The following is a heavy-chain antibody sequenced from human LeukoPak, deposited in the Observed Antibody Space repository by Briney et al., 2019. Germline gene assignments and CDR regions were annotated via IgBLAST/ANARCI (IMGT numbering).Heavy chain of an antibody. CDR1: RFTFSNYV. CDR2: ISGSGRST. V-gene: IGHV3-23*01. D-gene: IGHD3-16*01. Sequence: PGGSLRLSCEASRFTFSNYVMSWVRQAPGGGLECVSAISGSGRSTYYADSVKGRFTISRDNSKNTLYLQMNSLRAEDTALYYCARVAGTIRIWPQPFGDGMDVWGQGTTVTVSS. CDR3: ARVAGTIRIWPQPFGDGMDV. J-gene: IGHJ6*02.